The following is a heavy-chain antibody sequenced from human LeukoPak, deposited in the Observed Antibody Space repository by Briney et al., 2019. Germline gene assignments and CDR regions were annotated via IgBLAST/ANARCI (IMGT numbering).Heavy chain of an antibody. V-gene: IGHV1-69*04. J-gene: IGHJ5*02. CDR3: ARARDSSGYSDRNWFDP. Sequence: ASVKVSCKASGGTFSSYAISWVRQAPGQGLEWMGRIIPILGIANYAQKFQGRVTITADKSTSTAYMELSSLRSEDTAVYYCARARDSSGYSDRNWFDPWGQGTLVTVSS. D-gene: IGHD3-22*01. CDR2: IIPILGIA. CDR1: GGTFSSYA.